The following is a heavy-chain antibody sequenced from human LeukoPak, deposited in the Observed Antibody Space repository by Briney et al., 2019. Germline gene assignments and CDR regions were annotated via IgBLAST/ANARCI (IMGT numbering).Heavy chain of an antibody. V-gene: IGHV3-74*01. CDR2: IHADASYA. Sequence: GGSLRVSCAASGFTFSNHWMHWVRQVPGKGLLWVSSIHADASYAAYANSVKGRFTISRDNAKNTLYLQMNSLRVEDTGVYYCASTPVERCGGGNPCYPYFDYWGQGTLVTVSS. D-gene: IGHD2-15*01. CDR3: ASTPVERCGGGNPCYPYFDY. J-gene: IGHJ4*02. CDR1: GFTFSNHW.